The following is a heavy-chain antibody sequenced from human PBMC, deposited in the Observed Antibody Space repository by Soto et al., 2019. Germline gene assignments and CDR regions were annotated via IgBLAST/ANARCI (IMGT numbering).Heavy chain of an antibody. Sequence: ASVKVSCKASGGTFSSYAISWVRQAPGQGLEWMGIINPSVGTTNYAQKFQGRVTMTRDTSTSTVYMELSSLRSEDTAVYYCARIRGGGNSGGGAFDIWGQGTMVTVSS. CDR3: ARIRGGGNSGGGAFDI. D-gene: IGHD2-21*02. CDR1: GGTFSSYA. J-gene: IGHJ3*02. CDR2: INPSVGTT. V-gene: IGHV1-46*01.